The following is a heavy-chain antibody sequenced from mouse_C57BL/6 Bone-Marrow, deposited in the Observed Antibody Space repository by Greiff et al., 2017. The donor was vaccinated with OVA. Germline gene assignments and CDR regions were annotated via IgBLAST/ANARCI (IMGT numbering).Heavy chain of an antibody. V-gene: IGHV1-69*01. J-gene: IGHJ2*01. D-gene: IGHD2-5*01. CDR2: IDPSDSYT. Sequence: QVQLQQPGAELVMPGASVKLSCTASGYTFTSYWMPWVKQRPGQGLEWLGAIDPSDSYTNYNQKFKGKSTLTVDKSSSTAYMQRSSLTSEGSAVYYCARDSNYEGSDDYWGQGTTLTGSS. CDR1: GYTFTSYW. CDR3: ARDSNYEGSDDY.